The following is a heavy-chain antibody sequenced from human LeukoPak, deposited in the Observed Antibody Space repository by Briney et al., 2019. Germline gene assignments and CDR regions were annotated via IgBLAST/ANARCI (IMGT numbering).Heavy chain of an antibody. J-gene: IGHJ6*02. CDR3: ARALRARITGTTASVYGMDV. CDR2: IYYSGST. Sequence: PSETLSLTCTVSGGSISSYYWSWIRQPPGKGLEWIGYIYYSGSTNYNPSLKSRVTISVDTSKNQFSLKLSSVTAADTAVYYCARALRARITGTTASVYGMDVWGQGTAVTVSS. V-gene: IGHV4-59*01. CDR1: GGSISSYY. D-gene: IGHD1-20*01.